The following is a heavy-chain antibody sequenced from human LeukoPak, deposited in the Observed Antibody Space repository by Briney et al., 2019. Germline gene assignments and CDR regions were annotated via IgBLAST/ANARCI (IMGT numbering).Heavy chain of an antibody. D-gene: IGHD1-1*01. J-gene: IGHJ4*02. CDR1: GFIFTQYS. CDR3: AKRSGSNSGPFDS. V-gene: IGHV3-30*02. CDR2: IRKDGGDK. Sequence: GGSLRLSCAASGFIFTQYSMHWVRQSPGKGLEWVATIRKDGGDKDYVDSVKGRFTISRDNSENTLYLQMNSLRTDDTGVYYCAKRSGSNSGPFDSWGQGTLVIVSS.